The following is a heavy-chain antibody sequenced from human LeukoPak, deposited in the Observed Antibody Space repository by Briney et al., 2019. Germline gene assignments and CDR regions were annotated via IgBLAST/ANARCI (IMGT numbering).Heavy chain of an antibody. V-gene: IGHV5-51*01. Sequence: GESLKISCKGSGYSFTSYWIGWVRQMPGKGLEWMGIIYPGDSDTRYSPSFQGQVTISADKSISTAYLQWSSLKASDTAMYYCARLEYFSSTSCENDVFDIGGQGTRVPVSS. CDR1: GYSFTSYW. J-gene: IGHJ3*02. CDR3: ARLEYFSSTSCENDVFDI. CDR2: IYPGDSDT. D-gene: IGHD2-2*01.